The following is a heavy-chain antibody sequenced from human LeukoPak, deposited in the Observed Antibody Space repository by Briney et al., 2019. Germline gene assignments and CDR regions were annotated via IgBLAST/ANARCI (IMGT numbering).Heavy chain of an antibody. V-gene: IGHV1-2*02. CDR1: GYTFTGYY. CDR3: ARVRYHCSGGSCYSRDDAFDI. J-gene: IGHJ3*02. CDR2: INPNSGGT. Sequence: ASVKVSCKASGYTFTGYYMHWVRQAPGQGLEWMGWINPNSGGTNYAQKFQGRVTMTRDTSISTAYMELSRLRSDDTAVYYCARVRYHCSGGSCYSRDDAFDIWGQGTMVTASS. D-gene: IGHD2-15*01.